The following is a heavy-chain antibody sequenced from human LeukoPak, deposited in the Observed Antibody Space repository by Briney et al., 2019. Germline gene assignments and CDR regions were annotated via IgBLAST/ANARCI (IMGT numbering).Heavy chain of an antibody. Sequence: GGSLRLSCATSGFTFSTYTMNWVRQAPGKGLEWVSSIGTSSSSIYYADSVRGRFTISRDNARNSLYLQMNSLRAEDTAVYYCARNRYGDYGFGSGDYWGQGTLVTVSS. J-gene: IGHJ4*02. CDR1: GFTFSTYT. CDR2: IGTSSSSI. D-gene: IGHD4-17*01. V-gene: IGHV3-21*01. CDR3: ARNRYGDYGFGSGDY.